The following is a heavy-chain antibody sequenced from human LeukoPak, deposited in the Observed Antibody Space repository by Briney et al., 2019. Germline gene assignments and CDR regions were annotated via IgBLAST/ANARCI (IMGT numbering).Heavy chain of an antibody. D-gene: IGHD2-2*01. J-gene: IGHJ4*02. CDR3: ARDLGRYCSSTSCYPWDY. V-gene: IGHV3-21*01. CDR2: ISSSSSYI. Sequence: GGSLRLSCAASGFTFSSYSMNWVRQAPGKGLEWVSSISSSSSYIYYADSVKGRFTISRDNAKNSPYLQMNSLRAEDTAVYYCARDLGRYCSSTSCYPWDYWGQGTLVTVSS. CDR1: GFTFSSYS.